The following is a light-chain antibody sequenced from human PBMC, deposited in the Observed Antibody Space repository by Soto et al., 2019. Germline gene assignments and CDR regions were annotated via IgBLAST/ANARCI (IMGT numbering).Light chain of an antibody. CDR2: AAS. Sequence: IPLTQSPSSLSASVGARVTVTCRASQGISSYLAWYQQKPGKAPKLLIFAASTLQSGVPSRFSGSGSATAFTLTISSLQPDDFATYYCQQLNTYPPTFGQGTKVEIK. J-gene: IGKJ1*01. CDR1: QGISSY. CDR3: QQLNTYPPT. V-gene: IGKV1-9*01.